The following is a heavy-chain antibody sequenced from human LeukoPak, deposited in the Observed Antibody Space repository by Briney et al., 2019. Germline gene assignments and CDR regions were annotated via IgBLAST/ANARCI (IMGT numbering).Heavy chain of an antibody. CDR3: AKDVYGSGSYYNPIDY. CDR2: ISSSSSYT. Sequence: GGSLRLSCAASGFTFSDYYMSWIRQAPGKGLEWVSYISSSSSYTNYADSVKGRFTISRDNAKNSLYLQMNSLRAEDTAVYYCAKDVYGSGSYYNPIDYWGQGTLVSVSS. V-gene: IGHV3-11*05. D-gene: IGHD3-10*01. J-gene: IGHJ4*02. CDR1: GFTFSDYY.